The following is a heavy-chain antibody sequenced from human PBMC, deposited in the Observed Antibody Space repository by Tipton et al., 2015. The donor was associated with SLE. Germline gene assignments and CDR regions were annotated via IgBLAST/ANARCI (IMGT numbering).Heavy chain of an antibody. CDR2: ISGYNGNI. J-gene: IGHJ4*02. V-gene: IGHV1-18*01. CDR1: GYTFANFG. D-gene: IGHD3-3*01. Sequence: QSGAEVKKPGASVKLSCKTFGYTFANFGVSWVRQAPGQGLEWMGWISGYNGNINYAQKFQGRVTMTTDTSTNTDYMELRSLRSDEAAVYYCAREPVRFFVMILRDCWGQGTLVTVSS. CDR3: AREPVRFFVMILRDC.